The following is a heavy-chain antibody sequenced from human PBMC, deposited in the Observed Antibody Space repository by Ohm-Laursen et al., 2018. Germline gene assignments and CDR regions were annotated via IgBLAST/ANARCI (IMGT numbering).Heavy chain of an antibody. CDR1: GFTVSNNY. Sequence: SLRLSCAASGFTVSNNYMSWVRQAPGKGLEWVSVIYSGGGTNYADSVKGRFTISRDNSKNTLYLQMNSLRVEDTAVYYCARNPYDYWGQGTLVTVSS. V-gene: IGHV3-53*01. J-gene: IGHJ4*02. CDR3: ARNPYDY. CDR2: IYSGGGT. D-gene: IGHD1-14*01.